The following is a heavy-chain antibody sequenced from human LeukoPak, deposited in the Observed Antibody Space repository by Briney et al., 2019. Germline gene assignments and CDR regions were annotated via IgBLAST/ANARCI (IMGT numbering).Heavy chain of an antibody. D-gene: IGHD5-24*01. CDR3: AKARRRGDGYNSYGMDV. J-gene: IGHJ6*02. CDR1: GFTFSSYG. Sequence: GGSLRLSCAASGFTFSSYGMHWVRQAPGKGLEWVAVIWYDGSNKYYADSVKGRFTISRDNSKNTLYLQMNSLRAEDTAVYYCAKARRRGDGYNSYGMDVWGQGTTVTVSS. CDR2: IWYDGSNK. V-gene: IGHV3-30*02.